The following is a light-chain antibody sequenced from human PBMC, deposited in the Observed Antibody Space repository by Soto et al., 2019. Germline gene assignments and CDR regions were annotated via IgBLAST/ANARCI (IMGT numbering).Light chain of an antibody. V-gene: IGKV3-20*01. CDR3: QQYGSSPT. CDR2: GAS. J-gene: IGKJ3*01. CDR1: QSVSSSY. Sequence: EIVLTQSPGTLSLSPGERATLSCSASQSVSSSYLAWYQQKPGQAARLLIYGASSRATGIPDRFRGSGSGTDFTLTISRLEPEDFAVYYCQQYGSSPTFGPVTKVELK.